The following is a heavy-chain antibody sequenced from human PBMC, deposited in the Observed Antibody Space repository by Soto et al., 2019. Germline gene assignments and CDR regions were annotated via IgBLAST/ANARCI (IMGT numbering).Heavy chain of an antibody. CDR1: GFTLTEYS. V-gene: IGHV3-43*01. CDR2: ISWDGSST. Sequence: SGGSLRLSWAACGFTLTEYSMRWARQAPGKGLEWVSLISWDGSSTYYADSVKGRFTISRDNSKNSLYLQMNSLRTEDTALYYCAIDFLCSYPYSYHLMYLWRQGTTLTVAS. CDR3: AIDFLCSYPYSYHLMYL. J-gene: IGHJ6*02. D-gene: IGHD3-16*01.